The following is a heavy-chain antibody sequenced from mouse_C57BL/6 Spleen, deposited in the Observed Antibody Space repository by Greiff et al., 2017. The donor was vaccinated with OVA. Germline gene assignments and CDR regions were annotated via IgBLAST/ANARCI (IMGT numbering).Heavy chain of an antibody. CDR2: IDPETGGT. J-gene: IGHJ3*01. CDR1: GYTFTDYE. CDR3: TCAPGPPVAY. Sequence: VQLQQSGAELVRPGASVTLSCKASGYTFTDYEMHWVKQTPVHGLEWIGAIDPETGGTASNQKFKGKAILTADKSSSTAYMERRSLSSEDSAVYYCTCAPGPPVAYWGQGTLVTVSA. V-gene: IGHV1-15*01.